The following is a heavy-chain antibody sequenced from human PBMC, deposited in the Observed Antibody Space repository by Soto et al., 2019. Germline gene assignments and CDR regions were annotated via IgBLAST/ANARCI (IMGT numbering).Heavy chain of an antibody. V-gene: IGHV4-59*01. D-gene: IGHD6-13*01. CDR3: AKYRRTEAEGFTLDY. CDR2: IYYTGST. J-gene: IGHJ4*02. Sequence: SETLSLTCTVSGDSIKHYYWSWIRQPPGKRLEWIGYIYYTGSTTYNPSLESRVTMSVDTSRNQFSLKLSSVNAADTAVYYCAKYRRTEAEGFTLDYWGRGTRVTFST. CDR1: GDSIKHYY.